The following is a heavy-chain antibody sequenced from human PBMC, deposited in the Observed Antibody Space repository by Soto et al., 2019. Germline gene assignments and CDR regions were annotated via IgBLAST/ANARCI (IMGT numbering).Heavy chain of an antibody. CDR1: GGSFSGYY. CDR3: ATRITVFGLLIPPFDP. D-gene: IGHD3-3*01. V-gene: IGHV4-34*01. Sequence: SETLSLTCAVYGGSFSGYYWSWIHQPPGKGLEWIGEINHTGGTHYNPSLKSRVTMSVDTSKNQFSLRLSSVTAADTAIYYCATRITVFGLLIPPFDPWGQGTHVTVSS. CDR2: INHTGGT. J-gene: IGHJ5*02.